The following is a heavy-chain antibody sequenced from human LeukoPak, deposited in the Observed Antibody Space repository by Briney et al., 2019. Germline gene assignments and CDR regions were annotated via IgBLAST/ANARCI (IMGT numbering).Heavy chain of an antibody. J-gene: IGHJ6*02. CDR1: GFTFSSYD. Sequence: PGGSLRLSCAASGFTFSSYDMHWVRQATGKGLEWVSAIGTAGDTYYPGSVKGRFTISRENAKNSLYLQMNSLRAGDTAVYYCARGSGYDFWSGYDSMDVWGQGTTVTVSS. V-gene: IGHV3-13*01. CDR3: ARGSGYDFWSGYDSMDV. D-gene: IGHD3-3*01. CDR2: IGTAGDT.